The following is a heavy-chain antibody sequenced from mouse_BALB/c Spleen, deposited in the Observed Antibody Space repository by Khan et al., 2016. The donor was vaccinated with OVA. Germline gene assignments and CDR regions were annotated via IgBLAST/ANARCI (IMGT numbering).Heavy chain of an antibody. D-gene: IGHD4-1*01. CDR3: ARGNWQSYYFDN. CDR2: INPYNGGT. CDR1: GYTFTNYV. V-gene: IGHV1S136*01. Sequence: EVQLQESGPELVKPGASVKMSCKASGYTFTNYVLYWVKQKPGQGLEWIGYINPYNGGTKYNEKFKGKATLASDKSSITANMELSSLTSEDSAVYYCARGNWQSYYFDNWGQGTTLTLSS. J-gene: IGHJ2*01.